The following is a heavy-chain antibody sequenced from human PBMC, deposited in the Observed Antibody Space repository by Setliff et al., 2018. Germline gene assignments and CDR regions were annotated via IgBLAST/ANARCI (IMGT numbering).Heavy chain of an antibody. V-gene: IGHV1-2*04. J-gene: IGHJ5*02. D-gene: IGHD3-3*01. CDR1: GYTFTGYY. Sequence: ASVKVSCKASGYTFTGYYMHWVRQAPGQGLEWMGWINPNSGGTNYAQKFQGWVTMTRDTSISTAYMELSRLRSDDTAVYYCARGGIGFSEITIFGVALYWFDPWSQGTLVTVSS. CDR3: ARGGIGFSEITIFGVALYWFDP. CDR2: INPNSGGT.